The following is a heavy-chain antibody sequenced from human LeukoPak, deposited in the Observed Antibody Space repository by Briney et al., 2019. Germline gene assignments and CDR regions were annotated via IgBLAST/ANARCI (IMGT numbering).Heavy chain of an antibody. J-gene: IGHJ4*02. V-gene: IGHV3-53*01. CDR2: IYSGAST. CDR1: GFTVGSNY. CDR3: ARGNWNYPFDY. D-gene: IGHD1-7*01. Sequence: GGSLRLSCAASGFTVGSNYMSWVRQAPGKGLEWVSVIYSGASTYYADSVKGRFTISRDNSKNTLYLQMNSLRAEDTAVYYCARGNWNYPFDYWGQGTLVTVSS.